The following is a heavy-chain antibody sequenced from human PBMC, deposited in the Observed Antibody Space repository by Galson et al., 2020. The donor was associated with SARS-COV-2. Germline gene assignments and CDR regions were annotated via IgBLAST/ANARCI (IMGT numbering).Heavy chain of an antibody. CDR1: GGTVSGGSQY. J-gene: IGHJ6*02. V-gene: IGHV4-61*02. CDR3: ARISSRDYYYYGMDV. D-gene: IGHD2-15*01. Sequence: SETLSLTCNASGGTVSGGSQYWSCIRQPAAKGLEWNWRLYISGSTNYNPPLKRRVTISLDTSNNQFSLKVTAVTAADTAVYYGARISSRDYYYYGMDVWVQGTTVTVSS. CDR2: LYISGST.